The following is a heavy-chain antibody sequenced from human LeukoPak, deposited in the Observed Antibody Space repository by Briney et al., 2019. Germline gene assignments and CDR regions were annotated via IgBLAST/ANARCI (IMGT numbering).Heavy chain of an antibody. CDR1: GYTFSSCA. J-gene: IGHJ3*02. CDR2: IDTKTGNP. V-gene: IGHV7-4-1*02. CDR3: ARDLVSAGFDI. D-gene: IGHD6-6*01. Sequence: ASVKVSCKASGYTFSSCAINWVRQAPGQGLEYMGWIDTKTGNPTYAQGFTGRFVFSLDTSVSTAYLQISSLKAEDTAVYYCARDLVSAGFDIWGQGTTVTVSS.